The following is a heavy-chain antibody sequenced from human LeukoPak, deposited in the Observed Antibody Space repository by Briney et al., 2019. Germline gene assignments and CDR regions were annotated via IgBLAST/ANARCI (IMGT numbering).Heavy chain of an antibody. CDR2: TSGSGCST. J-gene: IGHJ4*02. D-gene: IGHD6-19*01. Sequence: LSLTCTVSGGSISSGSYYWSWVRQAPGKGLEWGSATSGSGCSTDYADSVKGRFTISRDHSKNTLYLQMNSLRAEDTAVYYCAKDMQQWLVRWYYFDYWGQGTLVTVSS. CDR1: GGSISSGSYY. V-gene: IGHV3-23*01. CDR3: AKDMQQWLVRWYYFDY.